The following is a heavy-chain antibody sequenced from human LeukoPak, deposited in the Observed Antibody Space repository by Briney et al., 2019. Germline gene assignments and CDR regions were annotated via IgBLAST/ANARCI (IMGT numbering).Heavy chain of an antibody. Sequence: SVKVSCKASGGTFSSYAISWVRQAPGQGLEWMGRIIPILGIANYAQKFQGGVTITADKSTSTAYMELSSLRSEDTAVYYCASATAMVTAFDYWGQGTLVTVSS. J-gene: IGHJ4*02. V-gene: IGHV1-69*04. CDR3: ASATAMVTAFDY. CDR1: GGTFSSYA. D-gene: IGHD5-18*01. CDR2: IIPILGIA.